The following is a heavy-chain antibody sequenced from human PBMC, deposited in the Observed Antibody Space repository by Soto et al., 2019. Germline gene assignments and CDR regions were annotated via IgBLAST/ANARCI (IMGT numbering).Heavy chain of an antibody. D-gene: IGHD3-10*01. CDR3: ATTYGSGSTHFDY. J-gene: IGHJ4*02. Sequence: QVQLVQSGAEVKKPGSSVKVSCTASRGTFSYNTISWVRQAPGQGLEWMGRVIPMVGMSSYAQKFQGRITITPDKSTITVYMVLNSLRPEDTAVYYCATTYGSGSTHFDYWGQGTLVTVSS. CDR1: RGTFSYNT. CDR2: VIPMVGMS. V-gene: IGHV1-69*02.